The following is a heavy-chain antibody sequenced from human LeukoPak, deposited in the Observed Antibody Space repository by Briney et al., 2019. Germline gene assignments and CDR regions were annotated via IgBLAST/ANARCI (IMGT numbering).Heavy chain of an antibody. Sequence: GGSLRLSCAASGFTFSNAWMSWVRQAPGKGLEWVGHIKRKTDGGTTDYAAPVNGRFTIARDQSKNRLYLKMNSLKTEDTAVYYCTTDPIGYCSSTSCYAGIPWGQGTLVTVSS. CDR3: TTDPIGYCSSTSCYAGIP. CDR1: GFTFSNAW. D-gene: IGHD2-2*01. V-gene: IGHV3-15*01. J-gene: IGHJ5*02. CDR2: IKRKTDGGTT.